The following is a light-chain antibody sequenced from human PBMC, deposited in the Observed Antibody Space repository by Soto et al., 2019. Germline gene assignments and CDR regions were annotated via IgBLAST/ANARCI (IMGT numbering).Light chain of an antibody. CDR2: WAS. CDR3: QQCYSSPPT. V-gene: IGKV4-1*01. Sequence: DIVMTQSPDSLAVSLGERAAINCKSSQSVLYNSNNKNYLAWYQQKPGQPPKLLIYWASTRESGVPDRFSGSGSGTDFTLTISSLQAEDVAVYYCQQCYSSPPTFGQGTKVEI. CDR1: QSVLYNSNNKNY. J-gene: IGKJ1*01.